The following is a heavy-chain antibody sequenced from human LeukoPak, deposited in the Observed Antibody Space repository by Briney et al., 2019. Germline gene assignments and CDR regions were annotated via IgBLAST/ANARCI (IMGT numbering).Heavy chain of an antibody. Sequence: GGSLRLSCAASGFTFSSYEMNWVRHAPGPGLELVSYISSSGSTTYYADSVKGRISISRDNAKNTLYLQMNSLRAEDTAVYYCARGEYGGSSYYYYYMDVWGKGTTVTISS. V-gene: IGHV3-48*03. CDR3: ARGEYGGSSYYYYYMDV. CDR2: ISSSGSTT. CDR1: GFTFSSYE. J-gene: IGHJ6*03. D-gene: IGHD4-23*01.